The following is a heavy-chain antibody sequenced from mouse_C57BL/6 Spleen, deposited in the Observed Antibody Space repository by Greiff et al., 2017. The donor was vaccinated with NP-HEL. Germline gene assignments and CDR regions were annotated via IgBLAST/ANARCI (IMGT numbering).Heavy chain of an antibody. CDR1: GYTFTSYG. D-gene: IGHD1-1*01. J-gene: IGHJ2*01. CDR2: IYPRSGNT. V-gene: IGHV1-81*01. CDR3: ARWREITTVVPPYFDY. Sequence: QVQLQQSGAELARPGASVKLSCKASGYTFTSYGISWVKQRTGQGLEWIGEIYPRSGNTYYNEKFKGKATLTADKSSSTAYMELRSLTSEDSAVYFCARWREITTVVPPYFDYWGQGTTLTVSS.